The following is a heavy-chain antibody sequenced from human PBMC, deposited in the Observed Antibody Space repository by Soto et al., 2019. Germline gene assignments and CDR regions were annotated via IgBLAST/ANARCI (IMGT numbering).Heavy chain of an antibody. V-gene: IGHV3-30-3*01. CDR1: GFTFSSYA. Sequence: TGGSLRLSCAASGFTFSSYAMHWVRQAPGKGLEWVAVISYDGSNKYYADSVKGRFTISRDNSKNTLYLQMNSLRAEDTAVYYCASPYYYDSSGYPPTFDYWGQGTLVTVSS. CDR3: ASPYYYDSSGYPPTFDY. J-gene: IGHJ4*02. D-gene: IGHD3-22*01. CDR2: ISYDGSNK.